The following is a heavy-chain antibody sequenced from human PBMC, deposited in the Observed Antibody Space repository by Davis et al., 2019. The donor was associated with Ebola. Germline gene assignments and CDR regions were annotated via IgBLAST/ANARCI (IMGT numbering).Heavy chain of an antibody. CDR3: ARSYSGSRIYDY. J-gene: IGHJ4*02. CDR1: AYTLTSYY. D-gene: IGHD1-26*01. CDR2: INRSGGST. V-gene: IGHV1-46*01. Sequence: SAPVPCKASAYTLTSYYMHSVRQAPGQGLEWMGIINRSGGSTNYAQKLQGRVTMTRDTSTSTVYMELSSLRSEDTAVYYCARSYSGSRIYDYWGQGTLVTVSS.